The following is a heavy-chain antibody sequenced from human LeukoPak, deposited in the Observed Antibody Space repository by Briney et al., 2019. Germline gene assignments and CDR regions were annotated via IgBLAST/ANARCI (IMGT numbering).Heavy chain of an antibody. V-gene: IGHV3-7*01. CDR1: GFTFSNYW. Sequence: GGSLRLSCAASGFTFSNYWMSWVRQAPGKGLEWVANIKQDGSEKYYVDSVKGRFTISRDNAKNSLYLQMNSLRAEDTAVYYCARGRRGPLAAAGKDWGQGTLVTVSS. D-gene: IGHD6-13*01. CDR2: IKQDGSEK. CDR3: ARGRRGPLAAAGKD. J-gene: IGHJ4*02.